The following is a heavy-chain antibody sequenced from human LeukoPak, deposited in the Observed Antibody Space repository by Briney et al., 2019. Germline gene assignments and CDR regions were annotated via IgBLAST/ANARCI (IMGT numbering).Heavy chain of an antibody. CDR2: IYYSGST. CDR3: ARRRILTGYYRVQGAFDI. Sequence: PSETLSLTCTVSGGSISSYYWSWIRQPPGKGLEWIGYIYYSGSTNYNPSLKSRVTISVDTSKNQFSLKLSSVTAADTAVYYCARRRILTGYYRVQGAFDIWGQGTMVTVSS. D-gene: IGHD3-9*01. CDR1: GGSISSYY. V-gene: IGHV4-59*08. J-gene: IGHJ3*02.